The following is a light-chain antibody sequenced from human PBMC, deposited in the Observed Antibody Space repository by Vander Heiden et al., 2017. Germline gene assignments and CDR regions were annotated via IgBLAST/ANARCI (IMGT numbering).Light chain of an antibody. Sequence: EIVMTQSPATLSVSPGERATLSCRASQSVSSNLAWYQQKPGQAPRLLIYGASTRATGIPARFSGSGYGTEFTLTISSLQSEDFAVYYCQQYYNWPPRTFGQGTRLEMK. V-gene: IGKV3-15*01. CDR3: QQYYNWPPRT. CDR2: GAS. CDR1: QSVSSN. J-gene: IGKJ2*01.